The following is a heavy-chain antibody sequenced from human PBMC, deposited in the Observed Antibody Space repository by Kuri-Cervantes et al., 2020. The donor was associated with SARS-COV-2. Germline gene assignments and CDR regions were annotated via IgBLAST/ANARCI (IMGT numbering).Heavy chain of an antibody. CDR1: GLTFRAIG. V-gene: IGHV3-49*03. Sequence: GGSLRLPCKPSGLTFRAIGVTWFRQAPGKGLEGVGFIKSNAYGETAEYAASAKGRFTISRDDSKTIAYLQMNSLKTEDTSVYYCTRMSTQYYDFWSGGYRDFDYWGQGTLVTVSS. J-gene: IGHJ4*02. D-gene: IGHD3-3*01. CDR3: TRMSTQYYDFWSGGYRDFDY. CDR2: IKSNAYGETA.